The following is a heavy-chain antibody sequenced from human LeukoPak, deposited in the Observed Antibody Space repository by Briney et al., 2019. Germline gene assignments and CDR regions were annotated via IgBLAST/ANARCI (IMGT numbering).Heavy chain of an antibody. D-gene: IGHD4-17*01. J-gene: IGHJ5*02. CDR2: IYYSGST. V-gene: IGHV4-59*01. CDR3: ARDHVYGDYVGWFDP. CDR1: GGSISSYY. Sequence: SETLSLTCTVSGGSISSYYWSWIRQPPGKGLEWIGYIYYSGSTNYNPSLKSRVTISVDTSKNQFSLKLSSVTTADTAVYYCARDHVYGDYVGWFDPWGQGTLVTVSS.